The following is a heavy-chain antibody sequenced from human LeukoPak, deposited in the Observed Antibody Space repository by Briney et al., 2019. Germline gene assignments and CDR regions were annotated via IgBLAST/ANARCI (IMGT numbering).Heavy chain of an antibody. D-gene: IGHD6-13*01. CDR1: GYSISSGYY. V-gene: IGHV4-38-2*02. CDR3: ARGWQQLAPAYGY. Sequence: PSETLSLTCTVSGYSISSGYYWGWIRQPPGKGLEWIGSIYHSGSTYYNPSLKSRVTISVDTSKNQFSLKLSSVTAADTAVYYCARGWQQLAPAYGYWGQGTLVTVSS. CDR2: IYHSGST. J-gene: IGHJ4*02.